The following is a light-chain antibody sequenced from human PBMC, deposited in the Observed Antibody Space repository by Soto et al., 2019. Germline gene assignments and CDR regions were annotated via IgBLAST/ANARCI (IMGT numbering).Light chain of an antibody. Sequence: EIVLTQSPGTLSLSPGERATLSCRASQSVSSSYLAWYQQKTGQAPRLLIYGASSRATGIPDRFSGSGSGTDFTLTISRLEPEDFAVYYCQQYGSSPTFGQGTKEEIK. CDR2: GAS. V-gene: IGKV3-20*01. J-gene: IGKJ1*01. CDR1: QSVSSSY. CDR3: QQYGSSPT.